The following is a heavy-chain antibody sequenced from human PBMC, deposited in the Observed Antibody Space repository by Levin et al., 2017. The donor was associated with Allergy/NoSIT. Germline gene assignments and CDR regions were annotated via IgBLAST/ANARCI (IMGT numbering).Heavy chain of an antibody. CDR2: IYYSGST. D-gene: IGHD6-19*01. Sequence: SETLSLTCTVSGGSISSSSYYWGWIRQPPGKGLEWIGSIYYSGSTYYNPSLKSRVTISVDTSKNQFSLKLSSVTAADTAVYYCARDLYSSGWYGERNDDYWGQGTLVTVSS. J-gene: IGHJ4*02. CDR3: ARDLYSSGWYGERNDDY. CDR1: GGSISSSSYY. V-gene: IGHV4-39*07.